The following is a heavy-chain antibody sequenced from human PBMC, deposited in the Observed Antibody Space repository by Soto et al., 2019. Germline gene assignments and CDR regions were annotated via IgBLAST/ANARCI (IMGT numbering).Heavy chain of an antibody. J-gene: IGHJ6*02. D-gene: IGHD4-4*01. CDR1: GVTFSSYA. Sequence: QVQLVQSGAEVKKPGSSVKVSCKASGVTFSSYAISWVRQAPGQGLEWMGGIIPIFGTANYAQKFKGRVTITADDYTRTAYMELSSLRSEDTAVYYCARDQDVSNYHGMEVWGQGTTVTVSS. CDR2: IIPIFGTA. V-gene: IGHV1-69*12. CDR3: ARDQDVSNYHGMEV.